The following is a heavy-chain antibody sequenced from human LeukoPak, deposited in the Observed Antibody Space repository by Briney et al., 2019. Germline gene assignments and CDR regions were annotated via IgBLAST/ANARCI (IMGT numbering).Heavy chain of an antibody. CDR1: GGTFSSYA. J-gene: IGHJ3*02. CDR2: IIPIFGTA. V-gene: IGHV1-69*06. Sequence: SVKVSCKASGGTFSSYAISWVRQAPGQGLEWMGGIIPIFGTANYAQKFQGRVTITADKSTSTAYMELSSLRSEDTAVYYCAREKSSVVSRGFTPNAFDIWGQGTMVTVSS. D-gene: IGHD3-10*01. CDR3: AREKSSVVSRGFTPNAFDI.